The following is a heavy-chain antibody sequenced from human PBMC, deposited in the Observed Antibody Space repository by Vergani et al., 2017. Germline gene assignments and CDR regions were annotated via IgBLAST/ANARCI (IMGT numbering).Heavy chain of an antibody. Sequence: EVQLVESGGGLVKPGGSLRLSCAASGFTFSNAWMSWVRQAPGKGLEWVGRIKSKTDGGPIDYAAPVKGRFTISRDDSKKNTLYLEMNSLKTEDTAVYYCTTDVVVVAATSGGYFDYWGQGTLVTVSS. V-gene: IGHV3-15*01. CDR1: GFTFSNAW. CDR2: IKSKTDGGPI. D-gene: IGHD2-15*01. J-gene: IGHJ4*02. CDR3: TTDVVVVAATSGGYFDY.